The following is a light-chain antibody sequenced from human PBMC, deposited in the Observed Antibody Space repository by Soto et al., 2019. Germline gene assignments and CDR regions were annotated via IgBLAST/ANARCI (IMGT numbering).Light chain of an antibody. J-gene: IGLJ2*01. CDR3: SSYAGSNNFV. CDR1: SSDVGSYNY. CDR2: EVS. Sequence: QSALTQSPSESGSPGQSVTISCTGTSSDVGSYNYVSWYQQHPGKAPKLMIYEVSKRPSGVPDRFSGSKSGNTASLTVSGLQAEDEADYYCSSYAGSNNFVFGGGTKLTVL. V-gene: IGLV2-8*01.